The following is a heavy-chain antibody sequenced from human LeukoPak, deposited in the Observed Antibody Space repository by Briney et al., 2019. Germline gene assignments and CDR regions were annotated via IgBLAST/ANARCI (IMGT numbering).Heavy chain of an antibody. V-gene: IGHV4-39*01. CDR3: ARHQGAPRFGELFDF. Sequence: TSETLSLTCTVSGGSISSDNYYWGWIRQPPGKGLEWIGSIFYSGNTYYNPSLKSRVAISVDTSKNLFSLKLTSLTAADTAVYYCARHQGAPRFGELFDFWGQGTLVTVSS. J-gene: IGHJ4*02. D-gene: IGHD3-10*01. CDR1: GGSISSDNYY. CDR2: IFYSGNT.